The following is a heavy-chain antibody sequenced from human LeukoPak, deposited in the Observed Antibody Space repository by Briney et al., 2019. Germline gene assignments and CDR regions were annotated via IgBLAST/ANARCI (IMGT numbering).Heavy chain of an antibody. J-gene: IGHJ4*02. V-gene: IGHV4-59*08. Sequence: PSATLSLTCTVSGGSINNYCWSWIRQPPGKGLEWIGFFDNNGITNYNPSLKSRVTILVDTSKNQVSLKLNSVTAADTAVYYCARGLFQWPARIDYWGQGTLVTVSS. CDR1: GGSINNYC. CDR3: ARGLFQWPARIDY. CDR2: FDNNGIT. D-gene: IGHD6-19*01.